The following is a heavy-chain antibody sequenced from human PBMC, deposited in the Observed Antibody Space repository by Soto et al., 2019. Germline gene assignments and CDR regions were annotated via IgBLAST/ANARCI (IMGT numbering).Heavy chain of an antibody. CDR1: GYSFTTYW. CDR3: AKHRGCSSTSCYGRDYYYYGMDV. V-gene: IGHV5-51*01. CDR2: IYPDDSET. Sequence: GESLKISCEGSGYSFTTYWIGWVRQMPGKGLEWMGIIYPDDSETRYSPSFQGQVTISVDKSISTAYLRWSSLKASDTAMYYCAKHRGCSSTSCYGRDYYYYGMDVWGQGTTVTVSS. J-gene: IGHJ6*02. D-gene: IGHD2-2*01.